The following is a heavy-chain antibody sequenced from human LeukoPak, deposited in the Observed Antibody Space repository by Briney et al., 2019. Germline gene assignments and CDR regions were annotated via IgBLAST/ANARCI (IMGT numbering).Heavy chain of an antibody. CDR3: AKDTPTTGYHLDS. V-gene: IGHV3-11*04. D-gene: IGHD1-1*01. Sequence: PGGSLRLSCAASGFTFSDYYMSWIRQAPGKGLEWVSYISSSGSTIYYADSVKGRFTISRDNAKNSLYLQMNSLRVEDTAVYYCAKDTPTTGYHLDSWGQGTLVTVSS. J-gene: IGHJ4*02. CDR2: ISSSGSTI. CDR1: GFTFSDYY.